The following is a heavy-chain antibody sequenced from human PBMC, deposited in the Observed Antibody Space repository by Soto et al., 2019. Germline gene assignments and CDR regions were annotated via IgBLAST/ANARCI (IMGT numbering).Heavy chain of an antibody. V-gene: IGHV3-15*01. CDR1: GFTSSNAW. CDR3: TTDSLVLRFLEWAFDP. J-gene: IGHJ5*02. D-gene: IGHD3-3*01. CDR2: IKSKTDGGTT. Sequence: EVQLVESGGGLVKPGGSLRLSCAASGFTSSNAWMSWVRQAPGKGLEWVGRIKSKTDGGTTDYAAPVKGRFTISRDDSKNTLYLQMNSLKTEDTAVYYCTTDSLVLRFLEWAFDPWGQGTLVTVSS.